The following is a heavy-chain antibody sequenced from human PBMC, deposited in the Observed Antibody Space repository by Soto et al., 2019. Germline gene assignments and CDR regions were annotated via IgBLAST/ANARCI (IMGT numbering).Heavy chain of an antibody. CDR2: ISSSSSTI. Sequence: EVQLVESGGGLVQPGGSLRLSCAASGFTFSSYSMNWVRQAPGKGLEWVSYISSSSSTIYYADSVKGRFTISRDNAKNSLYLQMNSLRDEDTAVYYCARDSGGTRWLRFGGYVDYWGQGTLVTVSS. D-gene: IGHD5-12*01. J-gene: IGHJ4*02. CDR3: ARDSGGTRWLRFGGYVDY. CDR1: GFTFSSYS. V-gene: IGHV3-48*02.